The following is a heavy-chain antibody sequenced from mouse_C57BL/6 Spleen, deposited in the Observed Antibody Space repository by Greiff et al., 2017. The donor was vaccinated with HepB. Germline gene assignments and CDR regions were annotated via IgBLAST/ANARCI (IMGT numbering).Heavy chain of an antibody. J-gene: IGHJ2*01. CDR3: ARIEITTVVAKDY. CDR2: IDPSDSYT. Sequence: QVQLQQPGAELVRPGTSVKLSCKASGYTFTSYWMHWVKQRPGQGLEWIGVIDPSDSYTNYNQKFKGKATLTVDTSSSTAYMQLSSLTSEDSAVYYCARIEITTVVAKDYWGQGTTLTVSS. CDR1: GYTFTSYW. V-gene: IGHV1-59*01. D-gene: IGHD1-1*01.